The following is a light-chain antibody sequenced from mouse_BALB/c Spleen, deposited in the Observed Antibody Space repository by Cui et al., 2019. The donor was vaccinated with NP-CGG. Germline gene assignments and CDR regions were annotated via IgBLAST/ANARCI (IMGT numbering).Light chain of an antibody. J-gene: IGLJ1*01. V-gene: IGLV1*01. CDR2: GTN. CDR1: TGAVTTSNY. CDR3: ALWYSNHWV. Sequence: AVLTQDSPLTTSPGETVTLTCRSSTGAVTTSNYANWVQEKPDHLFTGLIGGTNNRPPGVPARFSGSLIGDKAALTITGAQTEDEAIYFCALWYSNHWVFGGGTKLTVL.